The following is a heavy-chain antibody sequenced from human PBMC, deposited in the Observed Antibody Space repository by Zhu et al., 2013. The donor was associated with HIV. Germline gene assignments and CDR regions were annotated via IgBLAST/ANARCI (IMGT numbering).Heavy chain of an antibody. V-gene: IGHV3-30*18. CDR3: AKSRVPYSGSWYKDAFDI. Sequence: VQLVESGGGVVQPGRSLRLSCAASGFTFSSFDMHWVRQAPGKGLEWVAVISHDGGIKYYVDFVEGRFTISRDNSKNTLYVQLNSLRAEDTAVYYCAKSRVPYSGSWYKDAFDIWAKGQWSPSLQ. J-gene: IGHJ3*02. CDR2: ISHDGGIK. CDR1: GFTFSSFD. D-gene: IGHD6-13*01.